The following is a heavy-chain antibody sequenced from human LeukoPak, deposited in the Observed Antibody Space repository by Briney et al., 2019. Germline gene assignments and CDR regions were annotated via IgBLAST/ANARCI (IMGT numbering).Heavy chain of an antibody. CDR1: GFTFSSYG. V-gene: IGHV3-30*19. Sequence: GGSLRLSCAASGFTFSSYGMHWVRQAPGKGLEWVAVISYDGSNKYYADSVKGRFTISRDNSKNTLYLQMNSLRAEDTAVYYCARDPENQVYYYDSSGYYGYYGMDVWGQGTTVTVSS. J-gene: IGHJ6*02. CDR3: ARDPENQVYYYDSSGYYGYYGMDV. CDR2: ISYDGSNK. D-gene: IGHD3-22*01.